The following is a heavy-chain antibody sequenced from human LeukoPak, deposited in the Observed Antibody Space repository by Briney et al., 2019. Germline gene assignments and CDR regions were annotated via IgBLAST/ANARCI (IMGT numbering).Heavy chain of an antibody. CDR2: IYASGST. J-gene: IGHJ4*02. D-gene: IGHD3-16*01. Sequence: SETLSLTCTVSGGSFSPYYWSWIRRPAGKGPEWIGRIYASGSTNYNPSLKSRVTISADTSKNQFSLKLNSLTTADTAVYYCTRGAGWLIDYWGQGILVTVSS. CDR3: TRGAGWLIDY. V-gene: IGHV4-4*07. CDR1: GGSFSPYY.